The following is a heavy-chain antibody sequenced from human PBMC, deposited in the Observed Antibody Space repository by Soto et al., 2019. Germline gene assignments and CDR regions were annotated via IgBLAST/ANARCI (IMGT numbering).Heavy chain of an antibody. D-gene: IGHD6-13*01. Sequence: QVQLVESGGGVVQPGRSLRLSCAVSGITFSSYAMHWGRQAPGKGLAWVAVIWSDGSNKYYADSVKGRFIISRDNSKNTLYLQMNSLRVDDTAVYFCVRGGIAASTGTYGVDVWGQGTTVTVSS. CDR3: VRGGIAASTGTYGVDV. CDR2: IWSDGSNK. J-gene: IGHJ6*02. CDR1: GITFSSYA. V-gene: IGHV3-33*01.